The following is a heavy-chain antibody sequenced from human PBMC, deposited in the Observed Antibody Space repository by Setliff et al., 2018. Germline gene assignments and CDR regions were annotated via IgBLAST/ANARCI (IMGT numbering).Heavy chain of an antibody. CDR3: ARSETCHSTHCSPYDY. CDR2: IKQDGSEK. D-gene: IGHD2-2*01. J-gene: IGHJ4*02. Sequence: LRLSCAGSGFSFSIFWMSWVRQAPGKGLEWVATIKQDGSEKFYVDSVKGRFTISRDNAKNSLYLQMNSLRADDTAVYYCARSETCHSTHCSPYDYWGQGTPVTVSS. V-gene: IGHV3-7*01. CDR1: GFSFSIFW.